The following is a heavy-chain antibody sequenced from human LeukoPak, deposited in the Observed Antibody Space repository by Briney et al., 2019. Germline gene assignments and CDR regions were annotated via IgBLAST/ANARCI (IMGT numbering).Heavy chain of an antibody. J-gene: IGHJ4*02. V-gene: IGHV4-59*01. CDR1: GGSISSYY. CDR3: ARVDSSSWYGVFGY. D-gene: IGHD6-13*01. CDR2: IYYSGST. Sequence: PSETLSLTCTVSGGSISSYYWSWIRQPPGKGLEWIGYIYYSGSTNYNPSLKSRVTISVDTSKNQFSLKLSSVTAADTAVYYCARVDSSSWYGVFGYWGQGTLATVSS.